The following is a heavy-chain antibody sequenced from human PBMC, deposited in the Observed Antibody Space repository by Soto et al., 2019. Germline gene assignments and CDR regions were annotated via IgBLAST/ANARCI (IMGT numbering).Heavy chain of an antibody. CDR3: ARGREDYGDYDAFDI. D-gene: IGHD4-17*01. J-gene: IGHJ3*02. CDR2: ISYDGSNK. Sequence: GSLRLSCAASGFTFSSYAMHWVRQAPGKGLEWVAVISYDGSNKYYADSVKGRFTISRDNSKNTLYLQMNSLRAEDTAVYYCARGREDYGDYDAFDIWGQGTMVTVSS. CDR1: GFTFSSYA. V-gene: IGHV3-30-3*01.